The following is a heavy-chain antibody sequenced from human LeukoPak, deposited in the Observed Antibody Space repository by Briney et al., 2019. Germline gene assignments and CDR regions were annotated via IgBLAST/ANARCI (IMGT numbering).Heavy chain of an antibody. D-gene: IGHD6-13*01. CDR3: AREGSSSWYGWFDP. CDR2: INAGNGNT. J-gene: IGHJ5*02. CDR1: GFTFSSYG. Sequence: GGSLRLSCAASGFTFSSYGMHWVRQAPGQRLEWMGWINAGNGNTKYSQKFQGSVTITRDTSASTAYMELSSLRSEDTAVYYCAREGSSSWYGWFDPWGQGTLVTVSS. V-gene: IGHV1-3*01.